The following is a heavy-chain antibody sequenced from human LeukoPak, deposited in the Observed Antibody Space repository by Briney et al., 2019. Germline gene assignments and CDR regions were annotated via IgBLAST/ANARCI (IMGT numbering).Heavy chain of an antibody. CDR3: AKGPYQLPLDY. J-gene: IGHJ4*02. Sequence: GGSLRLSCAVSGFIFSSYAMSWVRQAPGKELEWISAISGSGGSTYYADSVKGRFTISRDNSKNTLYLQTNSLRAEDTAVYYRAKGPYQLPLDYWGQGTLVTVSS. D-gene: IGHD2-2*01. CDR1: GFIFSSYA. V-gene: IGHV3-23*01. CDR2: ISGSGGST.